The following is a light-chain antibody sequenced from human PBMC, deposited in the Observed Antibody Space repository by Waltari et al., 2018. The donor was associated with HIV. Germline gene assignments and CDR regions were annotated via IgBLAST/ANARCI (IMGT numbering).Light chain of an antibody. V-gene: IGLV2-14*01. Sequence: QSALTQPASVSGSPGQSITISCTGSSSDIGGSDSVSWYQQHPGRVPKLIIYEVTNRPSGVSNRFSGSKSGNTASLAISGLQAEDEGDYCCLSKTSTNTPIFGGGTKLTVL. J-gene: IGLJ2*01. CDR2: EVT. CDR1: SSDIGGSDS. CDR3: LSKTSTNTPI.